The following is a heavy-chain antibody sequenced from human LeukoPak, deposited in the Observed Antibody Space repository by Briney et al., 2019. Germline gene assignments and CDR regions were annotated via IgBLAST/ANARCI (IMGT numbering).Heavy chain of an antibody. Sequence: ASVKASCKASGGTFSSYAISWVRQAPGQGLEWMGGIIPIFGTANYAQKFQGRVTITADESTSTAYVELSSLRSEDTAVYYCARDSDYYDSSGYYTHYFDYWGQGTLVTVSS. CDR1: GGTFSSYA. V-gene: IGHV1-69*01. CDR3: ARDSDYYDSSGYYTHYFDY. D-gene: IGHD3-22*01. J-gene: IGHJ4*02. CDR2: IIPIFGTA.